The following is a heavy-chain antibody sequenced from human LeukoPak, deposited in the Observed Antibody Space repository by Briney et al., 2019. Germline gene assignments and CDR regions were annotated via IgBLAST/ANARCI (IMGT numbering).Heavy chain of an antibody. CDR1: SFTVSTNY. J-gene: IGHJ4*02. Sequence: PGRSLRLACATSSFTVSTNYLRWVRQPPSKELEWFSVTYSGGSTYYADSVKGRFTISRYNSKNQLYLQMNSLRAEDTAVYYCARATGYSSSWYHRWYYFDYWGQRTLVPVSS. D-gene: IGHD6-13*01. CDR3: ARATGYSSSWYHRWYYFDY. CDR2: TYSGGST. V-gene: IGHV3-53*01.